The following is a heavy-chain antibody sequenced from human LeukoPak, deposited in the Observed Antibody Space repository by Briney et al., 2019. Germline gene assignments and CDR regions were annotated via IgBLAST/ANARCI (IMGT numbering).Heavy chain of an antibody. CDR3: ARGPPRGSSDDYFDY. D-gene: IGHD3-10*01. J-gene: IGHJ4*02. Sequence: ASVKVSCKAFGYTVSSYAFTWVRQAPGQGLEWMGWISAYNRNTNYAQRLQARVTMTTDTSTSTAYMELRSLRSDDTAVYYCARGPPRGSSDDYFDYWGQGTLVTVSS. V-gene: IGHV1-18*01. CDR2: ISAYNRNT. CDR1: GYTVSSYA.